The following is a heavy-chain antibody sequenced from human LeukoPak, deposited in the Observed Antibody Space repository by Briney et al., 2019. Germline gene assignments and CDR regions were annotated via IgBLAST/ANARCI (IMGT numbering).Heavy chain of an antibody. CDR2: ISVSGNT. D-gene: IGHD3-22*01. CDR3: AREALYYYDSSGYYYFDY. V-gene: IGHV3-23*01. J-gene: IGHJ4*02. CDR1: GFTLSSYA. Sequence: GGSLRLSCAASGFTLSSYAMSWVRQGPGKGLEWVSAISVSGNTYHADSVKGRFTISRDNSKNTLYLQMNSLRAEDTAVYYCAREALYYYDSSGYYYFDYWGQGTLVTVSS.